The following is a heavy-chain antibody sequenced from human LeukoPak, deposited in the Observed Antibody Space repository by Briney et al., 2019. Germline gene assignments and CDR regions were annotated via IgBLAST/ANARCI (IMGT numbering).Heavy chain of an antibody. CDR1: GGSFSGYY. CDR3: VRRTVGATFYYYYYMDV. V-gene: IGHV4-34*01. D-gene: IGHD1-26*01. CDR2: INYSGTT. Sequence: PSETLSLTCAVYGGSFSGYYWSWVRQPPGKGLEWIGEINYSGTTNYDPSLKSRVTIAVDKSKNQLSLKVSSVTAADTAVYYCVRRTVGATFYYYYYMDVWGKGTTVTVSS. J-gene: IGHJ6*03.